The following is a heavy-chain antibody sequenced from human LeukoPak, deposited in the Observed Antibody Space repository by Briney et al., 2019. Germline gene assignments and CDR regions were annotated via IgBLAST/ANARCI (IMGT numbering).Heavy chain of an antibody. CDR2: ISYDGSNK. CDR3: AGIAVAGNDY. D-gene: IGHD6-19*01. CDR1: GFTFSSYG. J-gene: IGHJ4*02. V-gene: IGHV3-30*03. Sequence: PGRSLRLSCAASGFTFSSYGMHWVRQAPGKGLEWVAVISYDGSNKYYADSVKGRFTISRDNSKNTLYLQMNSLRAEDTAVYYCAGIAVAGNDYWGQGALVTVSS.